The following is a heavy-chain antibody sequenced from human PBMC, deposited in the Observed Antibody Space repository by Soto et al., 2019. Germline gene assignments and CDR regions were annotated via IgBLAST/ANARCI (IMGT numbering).Heavy chain of an antibody. D-gene: IGHD6-19*01. J-gene: IGHJ4*02. CDR1: GYTFTSYD. CDR2: MNPNSGNT. V-gene: IGHV1-8*01. CDR3: ARGRYSSGWYWGY. Sequence: ASVKVSCKASGYTFTSYDINCVRQATGQGLEWMGWMNPNSGNTGYAQKFQGRVTMTRNTSISTAYMELSSLRSEDTAVYYCARGRYSSGWYWGYWGQGTLVTVSS.